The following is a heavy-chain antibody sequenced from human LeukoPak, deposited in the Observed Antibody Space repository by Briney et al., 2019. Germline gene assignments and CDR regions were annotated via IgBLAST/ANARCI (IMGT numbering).Heavy chain of an antibody. J-gene: IGHJ6*04. CDR1: GGTFSSYA. Sequence: SVKVSCKASGGTFSSYAISWVRQAPGQGLEWMGGIIPIFGTANYAQKFQGRVAITADESTSTAYMELSSLRSEDTAVYYCARVEDYYYGMDVWGKGTTVTVSS. CDR2: IIPIFGTA. D-gene: IGHD3-3*01. V-gene: IGHV1-69*01. CDR3: ARVEDYYYGMDV.